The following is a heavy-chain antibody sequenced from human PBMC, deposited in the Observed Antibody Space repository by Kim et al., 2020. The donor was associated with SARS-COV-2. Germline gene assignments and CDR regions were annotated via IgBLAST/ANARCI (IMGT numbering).Heavy chain of an antibody. Sequence: GGSLRLSCPASGFTFSSYSMNWVRQAPGKGLEWVSSISSSSSYIYYADSVKGRFTISRDNAKNSLYLQMNSLRAEDTAVYYCARDTHSSGWYPGPIDGMDVWGQGTTVTVSS. V-gene: IGHV3-21*01. J-gene: IGHJ6*02. CDR1: GFTFSSYS. CDR2: ISSSSSYI. D-gene: IGHD6-19*01. CDR3: ARDTHSSGWYPGPIDGMDV.